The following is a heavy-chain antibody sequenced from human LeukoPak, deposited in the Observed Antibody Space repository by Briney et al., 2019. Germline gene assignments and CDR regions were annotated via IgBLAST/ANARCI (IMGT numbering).Heavy chain of an antibody. Sequence: PSETLSLTCTVSGGSISSSSYYWGWIRQPPGKGLEWIGSIYYSGSTYYNPSLKSRVTISVDTSKNQLSLKLSSVTAADTAVYYCARQGFDYGEIFDYWGQGTLVTVSS. CDR2: IYYSGST. D-gene: IGHD4-17*01. CDR3: ARQGFDYGEIFDY. CDR1: GGSISSSSYY. V-gene: IGHV4-39*01. J-gene: IGHJ4*02.